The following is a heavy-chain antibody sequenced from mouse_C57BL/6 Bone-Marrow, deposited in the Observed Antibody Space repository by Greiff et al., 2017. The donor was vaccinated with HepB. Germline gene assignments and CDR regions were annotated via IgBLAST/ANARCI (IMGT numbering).Heavy chain of an antibody. CDR2: INPSSGYT. CDR3: ARPTAQATWAYAMDY. D-gene: IGHD3-2*02. J-gene: IGHJ4*01. V-gene: IGHV1-4*01. CDR1: GYTFTSYT. Sequence: VQLQQSGAELARPGASVKMSCKASGYTFTSYTMHWVKQRPGQGLEWIGYINPSSGYTKYNQKFKDKATLTADKSSSTAYMQLSSLTSEDSAVYYCARPTAQATWAYAMDYWGQGTSVTVSS.